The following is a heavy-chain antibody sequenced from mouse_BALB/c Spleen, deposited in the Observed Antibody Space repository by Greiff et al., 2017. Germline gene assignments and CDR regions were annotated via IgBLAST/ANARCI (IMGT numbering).Heavy chain of an antibody. CDR1: GFTFSSFG. CDR3: ARYDWGAMDY. J-gene: IGHJ4*01. CDR2: ISSGSSTI. D-gene: IGHD4-1*01. V-gene: IGHV5-17*02. Sequence: EVKVVESGGGLVQPGGSRKLSCAASGFTFSSFGMHWVRQAPEEGLEWVAYISSGSSTIYYADTVKGRFTISRDNPKNTLFLQMTSLRSEDTAMYYCARYDWGAMDYWGQGTSVTVSS.